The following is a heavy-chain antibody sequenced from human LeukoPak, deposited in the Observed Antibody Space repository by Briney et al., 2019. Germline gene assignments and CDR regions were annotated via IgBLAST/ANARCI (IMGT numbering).Heavy chain of an antibody. J-gene: IGHJ4*02. D-gene: IGHD2-15*01. CDR3: ASSQYCSGGSCPAA. CDR1: GGSFSGYY. Sequence: KPLETLSLTCAVYGGSFSGYYWSWIRQPPGKGLEWIGEINHSGSTNYNPSLKSRVTISVDTSKNQFSLKLSSVTAADTAVYYCASSQYCSGGSCPAAWGQGTLVTVSS. CDR2: INHSGST. V-gene: IGHV4-34*01.